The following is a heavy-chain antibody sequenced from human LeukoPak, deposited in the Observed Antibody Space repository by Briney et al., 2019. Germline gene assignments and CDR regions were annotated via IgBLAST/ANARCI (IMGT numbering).Heavy chain of an antibody. D-gene: IGHD3-10*01. CDR2: IYYSGST. CDR3: AREPHYYGSGSFY. V-gene: IGHV4-39*07. J-gene: IGHJ4*02. CDR1: GGSISSSSYY. Sequence: SETLSLTCTVSGGSISSSSYYWGWIRQPPGKGLEWIGSIYYSGSTYYNPSLKSRVTISVDTSKNQFSLKLSSVTAADTAVYYCAREPHYYGSGSFYWGQGTLVTVSS.